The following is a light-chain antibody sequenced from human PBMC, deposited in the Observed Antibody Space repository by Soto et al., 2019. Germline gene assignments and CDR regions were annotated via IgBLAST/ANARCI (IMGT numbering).Light chain of an antibody. Sequence: QPVLTHPPSVSGAPGQRVTISCTGSSSNIGAGYDVHWYQQLPGTAPKLLISGNSNRPSGVPDRLSGSKSGTSASLAITGLEAEDEADYYCQSYASSLGVVFGGGTKLTFL. CDR2: GNS. V-gene: IGLV1-40*01. CDR1: SSNIGAGYD. CDR3: QSYASSLGVV. J-gene: IGLJ2*01.